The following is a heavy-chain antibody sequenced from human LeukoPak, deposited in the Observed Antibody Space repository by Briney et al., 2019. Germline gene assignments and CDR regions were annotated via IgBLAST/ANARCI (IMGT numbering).Heavy chain of an antibody. CDR2: IYYSGST. CDR1: GGSISSYY. D-gene: IGHD3-9*01. V-gene: IGHV4-59*12. CDR3: ARKGRDILTGYYYYYYMDV. Sequence: SETLSLTCTVSGGSISSYYWSWIRQPPGKGLEWIGYIYYSGSTNYNPSLKSRVTISVDTSKNQFSLKLSSVTAADTAVYYCARKGRDILTGYYYYYYMDVWGKGTTVTISS. J-gene: IGHJ6*03.